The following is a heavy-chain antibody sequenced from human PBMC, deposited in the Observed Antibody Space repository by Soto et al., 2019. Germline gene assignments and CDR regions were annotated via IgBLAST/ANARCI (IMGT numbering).Heavy chain of an antibody. CDR1: GYTFTNDY. D-gene: IGHD3-10*01. J-gene: IGHJ4*02. CDR2: INPSTGTT. CDR3: ARASWDRVRGVKEVDY. Sequence: QVQLVQSGAVVKKPGASVKVSCKASGYTFTNDYMHWVRQAPGQGLEWMGIINPSTGTTSYAQKFKGRVTMTRDTSSSTVHTELSGLRSDDTSVYYCARASWDRVRGVKEVDYWGQGTLVTVTS. V-gene: IGHV1-46*01.